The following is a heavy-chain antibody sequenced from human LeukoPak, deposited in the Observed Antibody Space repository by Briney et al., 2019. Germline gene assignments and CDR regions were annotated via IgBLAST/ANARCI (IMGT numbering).Heavy chain of an antibody. Sequence: HSGGSLRLSCAASGFTFSNYWMSWVRQAPGKGLEWISYISISSSTIYYADSVKGRFTISRDNAKNSLYLQMNSLRAEDTAVYYCARARPWLDYGENDYWGQGTLVTVSS. CDR3: ARARPWLDYGENDY. CDR2: ISISSSTI. D-gene: IGHD4-17*01. CDR1: GFTFSNYW. J-gene: IGHJ4*02. V-gene: IGHV3-48*01.